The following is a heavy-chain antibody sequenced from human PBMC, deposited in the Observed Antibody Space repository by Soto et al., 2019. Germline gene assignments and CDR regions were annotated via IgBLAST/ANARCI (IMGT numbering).Heavy chain of an antibody. V-gene: IGHV1-18*01. Sequence: ASVKVSCKASGYTFTSYGISWVRQAPGQGLEWMGWISAYNGNTNYAQKLQGRVTMTTDTSTSTAYMELRSLRSDDTAVYYCARGVRRIAAAGRDYYYYYYMDVWGKGTTVTVSS. CDR1: GYTFTSYG. CDR2: ISAYNGNT. J-gene: IGHJ6*03. D-gene: IGHD6-13*01. CDR3: ARGVRRIAAAGRDYYYYYYMDV.